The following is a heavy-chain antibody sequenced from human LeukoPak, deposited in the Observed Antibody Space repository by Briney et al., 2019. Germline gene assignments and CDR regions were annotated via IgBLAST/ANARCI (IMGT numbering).Heavy chain of an antibody. D-gene: IGHD7-27*01. CDR3: ARPNWGSDAFDI. CDR2: MNPNSGNT. J-gene: IGHJ3*02. CDR1: GYTFTSYD. V-gene: IGHV1-8*01. Sequence: ASVKVSCKASGYTFTSYDINWVRQATGQGLEWMGWMNPNSGNTGYAQKFQGRVTMTRNTSISTAYMELSSLRSEDTAVYYCARPNWGSDAFDIWGQGTMVTVSS.